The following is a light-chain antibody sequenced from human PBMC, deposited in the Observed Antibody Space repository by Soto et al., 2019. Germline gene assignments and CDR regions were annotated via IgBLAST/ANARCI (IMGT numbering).Light chain of an antibody. CDR1: SSDVGGYNY. V-gene: IGLV2-14*01. Sequence: QSVLTQPASVSGSPGQSITISCTGTSSDVGGYNYVSWYQQHPGKAPKLMIYDNYKRPSGIPDRFSASKSGTSATLAITGLQPGDEAEYNCGTWDSSLDGFVFGTGTKVTVL. J-gene: IGLJ1*01. CDR3: GTWDSSLDGFV. CDR2: DNY.